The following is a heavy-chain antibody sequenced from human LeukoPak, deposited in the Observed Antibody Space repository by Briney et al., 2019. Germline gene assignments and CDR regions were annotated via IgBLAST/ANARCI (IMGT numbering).Heavy chain of an antibody. CDR1: GYTFTRHD. V-gene: IGHV1-8*01. Sequence: GASVKVSCKTSGYTFTRHDIHWVRQGTGQGLEWMGWMNPNTGNAGYAQTFQGRVTMTRNTAISTAYMELSGLRSDDTAVFFCVRGFYGSETYYFDSWGQGTLVTVSS. D-gene: IGHD4-17*01. CDR2: MNPNTGNA. CDR3: VRGFYGSETYYFDS. J-gene: IGHJ4*02.